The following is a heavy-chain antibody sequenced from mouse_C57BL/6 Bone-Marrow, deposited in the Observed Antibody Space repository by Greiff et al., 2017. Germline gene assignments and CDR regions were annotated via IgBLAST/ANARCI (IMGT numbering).Heavy chain of an antibody. CDR3: ARGWLYDDYYWYFAV. D-gene: IGHD2-3*01. Sequence: QVQLQQPGAELVKPGASVKMSCKASGYTFTSYWITWVKQRPGQGLEWIGDIYPGSGSTNYNEKFKSKATLTVDTSSSTAYIQLSSLTSEDSSVYYCARGWLYDDYYWYFAVWGTGTTVTVS. V-gene: IGHV1-55*01. CDR2: IYPGSGST. CDR1: GYTFTSYW. J-gene: IGHJ1*03.